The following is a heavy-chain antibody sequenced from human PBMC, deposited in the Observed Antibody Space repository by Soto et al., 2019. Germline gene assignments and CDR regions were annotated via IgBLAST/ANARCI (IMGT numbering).Heavy chain of an antibody. CDR3: TTGSVEGY. D-gene: IGHD1-26*01. CDR2: IKTKTQGETT. CDR1: GFTISGAW. V-gene: IGHV3-15*07. Sequence: EVQLVESGGGVVKPGGSLRLSCAASGFTISGAWMNWVRQAPGKGLEWVGRIKTKTQGETTDYAAPVKGRFTISRDDSENTLSLHMNSLKIEDTAVYYCTTGSVEGYWGQGTLVTVSS. J-gene: IGHJ4*02.